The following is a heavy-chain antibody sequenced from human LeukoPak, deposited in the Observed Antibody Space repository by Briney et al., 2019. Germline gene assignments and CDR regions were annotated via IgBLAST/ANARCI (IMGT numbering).Heavy chain of an antibody. V-gene: IGHV1-69*04. CDR1: GGTFSSYA. J-gene: IGHJ4*02. CDR2: IIPILGIA. CDR3: AREGSAFDY. Sequence: GASVKVSCKASGGTFSSYAISWVRQAPGQGLEWMGRIIPILGIANYAQEFQGRVTITTDESTSTAYMELSSLRSEDTAVYYCAREGSAFDYWGQGTLVTVS. D-gene: IGHD6-25*01.